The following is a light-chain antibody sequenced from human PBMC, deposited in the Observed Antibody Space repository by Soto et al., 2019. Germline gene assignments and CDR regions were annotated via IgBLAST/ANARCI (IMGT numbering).Light chain of an antibody. CDR2: DAS. CDR1: QSVSSY. CDR3: QQRSNWPPSLT. V-gene: IGKV3-11*01. J-gene: IGKJ4*01. Sequence: EIVLTQSPATLSLSPGERATLSCMASQSVSSYLAWYQQKTGQAPTLLIYDASNRATGIPARFSGSGSGTDFTLTISSLEPADFGVDYCQQRSNWPPSLTFGGGTKVEIK.